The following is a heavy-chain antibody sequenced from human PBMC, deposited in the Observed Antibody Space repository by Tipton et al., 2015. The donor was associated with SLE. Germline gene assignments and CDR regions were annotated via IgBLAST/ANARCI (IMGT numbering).Heavy chain of an antibody. CDR2: ISWNGATS. Sequence: SLRLSCEASGFRFQDYAMHWIRQVPGKGLEWVSGISWNGATSAYGDSVTGRFRISRDNAKDFLFLQMNSLRTEDTALYYCARGFCTGDLCYGRPYFDSWGQGTLVTVSS. D-gene: IGHD2-8*02. CDR3: ARGFCTGDLCYGRPYFDS. V-gene: IGHV3-9*01. J-gene: IGHJ4*02. CDR1: GFRFQDYA.